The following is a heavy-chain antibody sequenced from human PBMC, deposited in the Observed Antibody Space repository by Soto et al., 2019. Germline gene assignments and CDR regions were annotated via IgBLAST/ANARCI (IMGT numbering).Heavy chain of an antibody. CDR1: GFPFSSCA. J-gene: IGHJ4*02. Sequence: QVQLVESGGGVVQPGRSLRLSCVASGFPFSSCAMHWVRQVPGKGLEWLAVVTHDGTLYPYADSVKGRFSISRDNSRKTLYLQMNGLRPEDTAVYYCVKDRSDTWSFDYWGQGTLVTVSS. V-gene: IGHV3-30*18. CDR3: VKDRSDTWSFDY. D-gene: IGHD2-8*02. CDR2: VTHDGTLY.